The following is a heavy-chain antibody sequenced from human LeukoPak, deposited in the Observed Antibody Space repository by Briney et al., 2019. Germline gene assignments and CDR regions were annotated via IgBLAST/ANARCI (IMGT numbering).Heavy chain of an antibody. D-gene: IGHD3-16*02. J-gene: IGHJ4*02. CDR3: ARAFQSLGGLSLPDY. CDR2: IHPSTGNP. V-gene: IGHV7-4-1*02. CDR1: GYTFSNYA. Sequence: ASVKVSCKASGYTFSNYAMNWVRQAPGQGLEWMGWIHPSTGNPAYAQGFTGRFVFSLDTSVSTTYLQISSLKAEDTAVYFCARAFQSLGGLSLPDYWGQGTLVAVSS.